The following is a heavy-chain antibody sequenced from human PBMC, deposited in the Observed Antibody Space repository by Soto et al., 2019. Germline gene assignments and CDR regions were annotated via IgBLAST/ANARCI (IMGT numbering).Heavy chain of an antibody. J-gene: IGHJ3*02. CDR1: GGTFSSYA. V-gene: IGHV1-69*13. CDR3: ARANDVDTAMVPFAFDI. CDR2: ITPIFGTA. D-gene: IGHD5-18*01. Sequence: GASVKVSCKASGGTFSSYAISWVRQAPGQGLEWMGGITPIFGTANYAQKFQGRVTITADESTSTAYMELSSLRSEDTAVYYCARANDVDTAMVPFAFDIWGQGTMVTVSS.